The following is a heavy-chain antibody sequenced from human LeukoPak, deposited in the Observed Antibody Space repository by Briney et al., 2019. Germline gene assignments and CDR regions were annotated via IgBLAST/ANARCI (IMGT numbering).Heavy chain of an antibody. D-gene: IGHD4-17*01. V-gene: IGHV1-2*02. CDR1: GGTFSNYV. CDR2: IDPNSGGT. Sequence: ASVKVSCKASGGTFSNYVISWVRQAPGQGLECMGWIDPNSGGTNYAQKFQGRVTMTRDTSITTAYMELNRLKSDDTAFYYCARDWAYGDYESGDYWGQGTLVTVSS. J-gene: IGHJ4*02. CDR3: ARDWAYGDYESGDY.